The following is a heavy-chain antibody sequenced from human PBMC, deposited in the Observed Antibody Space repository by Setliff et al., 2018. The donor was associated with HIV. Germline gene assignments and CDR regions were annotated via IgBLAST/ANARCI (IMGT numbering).Heavy chain of an antibody. CDR2: INHSGGT. CDR1: GGSFRGYY. Sequence: SETLSLTCAVYGGSFRGYYWTWIRQPPGRGLEWIGQINHSGGTNYNPSLKSRITMSVDASKNQFSLNLTSVTAADTAVYYCAGGFEGFDSWGQGTLVTVSS. J-gene: IGHJ4*02. V-gene: IGHV4-34*01. D-gene: IGHD3-9*01. CDR3: AGGFEGFDS.